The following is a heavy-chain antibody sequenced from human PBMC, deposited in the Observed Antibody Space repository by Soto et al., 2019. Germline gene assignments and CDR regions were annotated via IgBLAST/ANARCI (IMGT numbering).Heavy chain of an antibody. D-gene: IGHD3-3*01. J-gene: IGHJ4*02. CDR3: ARDENAIFGVALDY. V-gene: IGHV3-66*01. Sequence: GGSLRLSCAASGFTVSSNYMSWVRQAPGKGLEWVSVIYSGGSTYYADSVKGRFTISRDNSKNTLYLQMNSLRAEDTAVYYCARDENAIFGVALDYWGQGTLVTVSS. CDR1: GFTVSSNY. CDR2: IYSGGST.